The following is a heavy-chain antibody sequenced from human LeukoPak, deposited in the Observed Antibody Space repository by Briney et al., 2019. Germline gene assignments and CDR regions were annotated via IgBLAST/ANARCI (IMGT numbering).Heavy chain of an antibody. J-gene: IGHJ4*02. CDR3: AKHLWRDLLSFGEGYYFGN. V-gene: IGHV3-23*01. CDR1: GFTLSNYG. CDR2: IHGNGGRGVTT. Sequence: PGGSLRLSCAASGFTLSNYGMSWVRQAPGKRLEWVSAIHGNGGRGVTTFYADSVKGRFTISRDNSKDTLYLQMNSPRVEDTAIYYCAKHLWRDLLSFGEGYYFGNWGQGTLVTVSS. D-gene: IGHD3-10*01.